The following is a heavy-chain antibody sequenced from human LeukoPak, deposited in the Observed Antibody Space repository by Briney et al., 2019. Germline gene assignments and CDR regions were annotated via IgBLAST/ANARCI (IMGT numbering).Heavy chain of an antibody. J-gene: IGHJ5*02. CDR2: IYYSGST. Sequence: SETLSLTCTVSGGSISSYYWSWIRQPPGKGLEWVGYIYYSGSTYYNPSLKSRVTISVDTSKNQFSLKLSSVTAADTAVYYCARGPMVRSPVGFDPWGQGTLVTVSS. CDR3: ARGPMVRSPVGFDP. D-gene: IGHD3-10*01. CDR1: GGSISSYY. V-gene: IGHV4-59*12.